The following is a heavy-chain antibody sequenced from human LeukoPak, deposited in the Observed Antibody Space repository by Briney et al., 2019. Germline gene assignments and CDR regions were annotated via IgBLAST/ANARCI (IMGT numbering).Heavy chain of an antibody. Sequence: PPETLSPTCTVSGGSISSHYWSWIRQPPGKGLEWIGYIYYSGSTNYNPSLKSRVTISVDTSKNQFSLKLSSVTAADTAVYYCARDRQWLPEYWGPGTLVTVSS. V-gene: IGHV4-59*11. CDR3: ARDRQWLPEY. CDR2: IYYSGST. J-gene: IGHJ4*01. CDR1: GGSISSHY. D-gene: IGHD6-19*01.